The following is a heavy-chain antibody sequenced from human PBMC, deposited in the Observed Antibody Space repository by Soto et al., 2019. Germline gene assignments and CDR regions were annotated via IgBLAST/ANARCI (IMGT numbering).Heavy chain of an antibody. CDR2: MNPNSGNT. D-gene: IGHD3-3*01. Sequence: QVQLVQSGAEVKKPGASVKVSCKASGYTFTSYDINWVRQATGQGLEWMGWMNPNSGNTGYAQKFQGRVTMTRNTSISTAYMELSSLRSEDTAVYYCERVGGHDFWSGYYGGWFDPWGQGTLVTVSS. V-gene: IGHV1-8*01. CDR1: GYTFTSYD. CDR3: ERVGGHDFWSGYYGGWFDP. J-gene: IGHJ5*02.